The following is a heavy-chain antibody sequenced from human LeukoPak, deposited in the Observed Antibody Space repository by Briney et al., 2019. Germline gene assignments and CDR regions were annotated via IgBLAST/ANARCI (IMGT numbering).Heavy chain of an antibody. CDR3: GSWRYYYADY. CDR1: GFTFSSYE. V-gene: IGHV3-48*03. D-gene: IGHD3-10*01. Sequence: GGSLRLSCAASGFTFSSYEMNWVRQAPGKGLEWVSYISSSGSNIYYADSVKGRFTISRDNAKNSLYLQINSLKSEDTAVYYCGSWRYYYADYWGEGTLVTVSS. CDR2: ISSSGSNI. J-gene: IGHJ4*02.